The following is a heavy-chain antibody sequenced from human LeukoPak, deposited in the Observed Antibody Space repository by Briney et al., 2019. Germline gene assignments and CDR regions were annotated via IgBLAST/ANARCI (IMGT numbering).Heavy chain of an antibody. CDR2: IYHSGST. V-gene: IGHV4-4*02. D-gene: IGHD6-19*01. J-gene: IGHJ4*02. Sequence: SETLSLTCAVSGGSISSSNWWSWVRPPPGKGLEWIGEIYHSGSTNYNPSLKSRVTISVDKSKNQFSLKLSSVTAADTAVYYCASRETAVVAGHFDYWGQGTLVTVSS. CDR1: GGSISSSNW. CDR3: ASRETAVVAGHFDY.